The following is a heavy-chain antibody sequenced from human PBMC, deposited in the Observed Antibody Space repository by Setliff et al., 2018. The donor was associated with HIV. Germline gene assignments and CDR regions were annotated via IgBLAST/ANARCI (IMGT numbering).Heavy chain of an antibody. CDR1: GFTFSTYP. V-gene: IGHV3-23*01. CDR3: VKEVKGYFDY. J-gene: IGHJ4*02. CDR2: ITGSGGST. Sequence: GSLRLSCVASGFTFSTYPMSWVRQAPGKGLEWVSAITGSGGSTYYAASAKGRFTISRDNSKTTVYLQMNSLRADDTAIYYCVKEVKGYFDYWGQGILVTVSS.